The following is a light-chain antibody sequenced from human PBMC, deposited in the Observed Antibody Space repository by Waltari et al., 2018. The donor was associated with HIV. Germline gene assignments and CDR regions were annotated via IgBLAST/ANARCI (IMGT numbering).Light chain of an antibody. V-gene: IGKV4-1*01. CDR2: WAS. CDR1: RTILYTSNNQNY. CDR3: QQYYSTPLT. J-gene: IGKJ4*01. Sequence: DIVMTQSPDSLAVSLGERATIKCKSSRTILYTSNNQNYLAWYQQKPGQPPKLLISWASTRESGVPDRFTGSGSATDFTLTISGLLAEDVAIYFCQQYYSTPLTFGGGTRVEIK.